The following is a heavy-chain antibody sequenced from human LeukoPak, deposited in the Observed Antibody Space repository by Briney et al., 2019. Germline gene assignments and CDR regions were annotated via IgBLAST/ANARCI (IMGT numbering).Heavy chain of an antibody. CDR1: GFTFSSYW. Sequence: TGGSLRLSCAGSGFTFSSYWMSWVRQAPGKGLEWVANIKQDGSEKYYVDSVKGRFTISRDNAKNSLYLQMNNLRAEDTAVYYCARDRDKYYYDSNGRGLVDYWGQGTLVTVSS. CDR2: IKQDGSEK. CDR3: ARDRDKYYYDSNGRGLVDY. J-gene: IGHJ4*02. V-gene: IGHV3-7*01. D-gene: IGHD3-22*01.